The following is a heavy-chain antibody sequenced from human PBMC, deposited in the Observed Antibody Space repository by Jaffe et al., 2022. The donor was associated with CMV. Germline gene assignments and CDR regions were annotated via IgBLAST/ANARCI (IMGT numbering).Heavy chain of an antibody. V-gene: IGHV2-26*01. CDR3: ARIRSDCSGGSCYLYYYYYYMDV. CDR2: IFSNDEK. CDR1: GFSLSNARMG. Sequence: QVTLKESGPVLVKPTETLTLTCTVSGFSLSNARMGVSWIRQPPGKALEWLAHIFSNDEKSYSTSLKSRLTISKDTSKSQVVLTMTNMDPVDTATYYCARIRSDCSGGSCYLYYYYYYMDVWGKGTTVTVSS. D-gene: IGHD2-15*01. J-gene: IGHJ6*03.